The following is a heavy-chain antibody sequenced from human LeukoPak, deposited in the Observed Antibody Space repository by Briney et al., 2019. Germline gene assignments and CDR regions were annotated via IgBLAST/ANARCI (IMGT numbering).Heavy chain of an antibody. Sequence: ASVKVSCKASGGTFSSYAISWVRQAPGQGLEWMGGIIPIFGTANYAQKFQGRVTITAEESTSTAYMELSSLRSEDTAVYYCARGAYSYGYVNYYYGMDVWGQGTTVTASS. CDR2: IIPIFGTA. D-gene: IGHD5-18*01. J-gene: IGHJ6*02. V-gene: IGHV1-69*13. CDR3: ARGAYSYGYVNYYYGMDV. CDR1: GGTFSSYA.